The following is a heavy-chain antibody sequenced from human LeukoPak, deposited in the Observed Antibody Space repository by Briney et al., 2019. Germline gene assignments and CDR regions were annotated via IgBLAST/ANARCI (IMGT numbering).Heavy chain of an antibody. D-gene: IGHD2-2*01. CDR3: ARTKSVPAASIRFDP. V-gene: IGHV4-31*03. CDR1: GGSISSGGYY. J-gene: IGHJ5*02. Sequence: SETLSLTCTVSGGSISSGGYYWSWIRQHPGKGLEWIGYIYYSGSTYYNPSLKSRVTISVDTSKNQFSLKLSSVTAADTAVYYCARTKSVPAASIRFDPWGQGTLVTVSS. CDR2: IYYSGST.